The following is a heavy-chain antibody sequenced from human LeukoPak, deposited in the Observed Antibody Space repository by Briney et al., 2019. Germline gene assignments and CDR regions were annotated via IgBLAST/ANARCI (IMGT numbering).Heavy chain of an antibody. V-gene: IGHV3-7*01. CDR2: IKQDGTEK. CDR3: ARDTKAYCSSTSCPPYYYYYYMDV. Sequence: GGSLRLSCAASGFSFSSNWMSWVRQAPGKGLEWVANIKQDGTEKYYVDSVKGRFTISRDNAKTSLYLQMNSLRAEDTAVYYCARDTKAYCSSTSCPPYYYYYYMDVWGKGTTVTVSS. J-gene: IGHJ6*03. D-gene: IGHD2-2*01. CDR1: GFSFSSNW.